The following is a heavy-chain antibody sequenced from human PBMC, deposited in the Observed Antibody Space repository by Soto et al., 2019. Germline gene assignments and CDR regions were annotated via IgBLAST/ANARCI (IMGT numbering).Heavy chain of an antibody. Sequence: SESLSLTCAVCGYSISSGYYWGYIWHPPGKGLEWIGNIFHTATTCYSPSVESRVIILVDTSKNQFSLNLNSVTAADTAVYYCARFRGYCNGGNCAIDYWGQGIMVTV. CDR3: ARFRGYCNGGNCAIDY. D-gene: IGHD2-15*01. J-gene: IGHJ4*02. V-gene: IGHV4-38-2*01. CDR2: IFHTATT. CDR1: GYSISSGYY.